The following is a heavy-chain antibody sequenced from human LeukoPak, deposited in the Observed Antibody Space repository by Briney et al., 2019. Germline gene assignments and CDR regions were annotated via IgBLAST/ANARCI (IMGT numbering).Heavy chain of an antibody. J-gene: IGHJ4*02. CDR3: ARGQDFWSGYIPLFDY. Sequence: SETLSLTCAVYGGSFSGYYWSWIRQPPGKGLEWIGEINHSGSTNYNPSLKSRVTISVDTSKNQFSLKLSSVTAADTAVYCCARGQDFWSGYIPLFDYWGQGTLVTVSS. V-gene: IGHV4-34*01. CDR2: INHSGST. CDR1: GGSFSGYY. D-gene: IGHD3-3*01.